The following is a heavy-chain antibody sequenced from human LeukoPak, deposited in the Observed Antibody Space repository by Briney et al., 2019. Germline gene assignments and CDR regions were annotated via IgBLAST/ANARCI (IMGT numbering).Heavy chain of an antibody. Sequence: GGSLRLSCAASGFTFSSYAMSWVRQAPGKGLEWVSAISGSGGSTYYADSVEGRFTISRDNSKNTLYLQMNSLRAEDAAVYYCAKKPEDSIAAAPEFDYWGQGTLVTVSS. D-gene: IGHD6-13*01. V-gene: IGHV3-23*01. CDR2: ISGSGGST. CDR3: AKKPEDSIAAAPEFDY. J-gene: IGHJ4*02. CDR1: GFTFSSYA.